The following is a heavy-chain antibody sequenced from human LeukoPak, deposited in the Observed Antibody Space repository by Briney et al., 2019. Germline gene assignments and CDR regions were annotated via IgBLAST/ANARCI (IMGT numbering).Heavy chain of an antibody. CDR2: ISYDGSNK. D-gene: IGHD6-13*01. Sequence: GGSLRLSCAASGFTFSSYAMHWVRQAPGKGLEWVAVISYDGSNKYYADSVKGRFTISRDNSKNTLYLQMNSLRAEDTAVYYCAKDSYSKGDFWGQGVLVTVSS. CDR1: GFTFSSYA. J-gene: IGHJ4*02. V-gene: IGHV3-30-3*01. CDR3: AKDSYSKGDF.